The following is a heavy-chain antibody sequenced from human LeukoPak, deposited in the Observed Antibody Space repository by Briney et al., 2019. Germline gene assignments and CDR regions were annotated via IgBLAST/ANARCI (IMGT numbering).Heavy chain of an antibody. CDR3: ARRGGWELLCYFDY. CDR2: IYYSGST. CDR1: GGSISSSSYY. D-gene: IGHD1-26*01. V-gene: IGHV4-39*07. Sequence: PSETLSLTCTVSGGSISSSSYYWGWIRQPPGKGLEWIGSIYYSGSTYYNPSLKSRVTISVDTSKNQFSLKLSSVTAADTAVYYCARRGGWELLCYFDYWGQGTLVTVSS. J-gene: IGHJ4*02.